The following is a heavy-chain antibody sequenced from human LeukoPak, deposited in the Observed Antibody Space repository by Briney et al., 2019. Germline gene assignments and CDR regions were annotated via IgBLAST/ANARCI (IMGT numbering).Heavy chain of an antibody. CDR3: ARERTGDDFDV. D-gene: IGHD1-14*01. V-gene: IGHV3-7*01. CDR1: GFTFSGFW. Sequence: PGGSLRLSCAVSGFTFSGFWMSWSRQAPGKGLEWVASINSDGSEGYYADVVKGRFTISRDNSKNTLYLLMNSLRAEDTAVYYCARERTGDDFDVWGQGTMVTVSS. J-gene: IGHJ3*01. CDR2: INSDGSEG.